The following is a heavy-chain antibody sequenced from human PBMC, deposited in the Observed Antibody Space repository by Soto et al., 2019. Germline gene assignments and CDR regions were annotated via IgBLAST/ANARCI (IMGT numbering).Heavy chain of an antibody. CDR2: IFSNDEK. Sequence: QVTLKESGPVLVKPTETLTLTCTVSGFSLSNARMGVSWIRQPPGKALEWLAHIFSNDEKSYRTSLKSRLTISKDTSKSQVVLTMTNMDPVDTATYYCARIHLYSSGYKKLDYWGQGTLVTVSS. J-gene: IGHJ4*02. V-gene: IGHV2-26*01. D-gene: IGHD6-19*01. CDR3: ARIHLYSSGYKKLDY. CDR1: GFSLSNARMG.